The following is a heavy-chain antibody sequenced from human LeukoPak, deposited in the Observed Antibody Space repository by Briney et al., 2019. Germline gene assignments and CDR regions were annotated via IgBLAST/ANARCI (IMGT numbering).Heavy chain of an antibody. V-gene: IGHV1-69*13. Sequence: PWASVKVSCKASGGTFSSYAISWVRQAPGQGLEWMGGIIPIFGTANYAQKFQGRVTITADESTSTAYMELSSLRSDDTAVYYCARGGTSRNYDFWSGYLIPFDYWGQGTLVTVSS. J-gene: IGHJ4*02. CDR2: IIPIFGTA. D-gene: IGHD3-3*01. CDR1: GGTFSSYA. CDR3: ARGGTSRNYDFWSGYLIPFDY.